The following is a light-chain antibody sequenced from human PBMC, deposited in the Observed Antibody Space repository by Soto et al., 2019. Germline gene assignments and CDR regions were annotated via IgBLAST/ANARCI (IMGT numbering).Light chain of an antibody. CDR2: GAS. CDR3: QQYGSSPWA. Sequence: TVLSQSPRTLSLSPGERATLSCRASQSVSSSYLAWYQQKPGQAPRLLIYGASSRATGIPDRFSGRGSGTDFTLTISRLEPEDFAVYYCQQYGSSPWAFGPGAEVDI. J-gene: IGKJ1*01. V-gene: IGKV3-20*01. CDR1: QSVSSSY.